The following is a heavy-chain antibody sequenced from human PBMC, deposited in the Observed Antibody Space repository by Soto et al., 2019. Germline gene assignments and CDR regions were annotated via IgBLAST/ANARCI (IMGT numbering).Heavy chain of an antibody. Sequence: GGSLRLSCAASGFTFSTCDMHWVRQGTGKGLEWVSSIGTTDDTYYSGSVKGRFTISREDAKDSLYLQMNNLRAEDTAVYYCVRDRDDYNYAGPSGFFDLWGRGTLVTVSS. D-gene: IGHD4-4*01. CDR1: GFTFSTCD. V-gene: IGHV3-13*01. J-gene: IGHJ2*01. CDR2: IGTTDDT. CDR3: VRDRDDYNYAGPSGFFDL.